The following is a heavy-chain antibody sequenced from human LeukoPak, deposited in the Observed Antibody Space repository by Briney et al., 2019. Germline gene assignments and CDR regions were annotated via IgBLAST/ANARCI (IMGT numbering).Heavy chain of an antibody. CDR1: GGSFSGYY. CDR2: INHSGST. Sequence: PSETLSLTCAVYGGSFSGYYWSWIRQPPGKGLEWIGEINHSGSTNYNPSLKSRVTISVDTSKNQFSLKLSSVTAADTAVYYCARSAYYGSGSHANWFDPWGQGTLVTVSS. D-gene: IGHD3-10*01. J-gene: IGHJ5*02. V-gene: IGHV4-34*01. CDR3: ARSAYYGSGSHANWFDP.